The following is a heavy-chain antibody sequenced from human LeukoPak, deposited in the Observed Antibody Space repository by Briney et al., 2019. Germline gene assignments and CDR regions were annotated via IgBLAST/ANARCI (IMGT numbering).Heavy chain of an antibody. CDR2: ISTYNDNR. D-gene: IGHD4-23*01. Sequence: GASVKVSCKASGYSFSNYGLHWVRQAPGQGLEWMGWISTYNDNRKYAQKFQGRVTLTTDTSTTTAYMELRSLTSDDTAVYYCARRQNVNSGRGVDVWGQGTTVTVSS. CDR1: GYSFSNYG. V-gene: IGHV1-18*04. CDR3: ARRQNVNSGRGVDV. J-gene: IGHJ6*02.